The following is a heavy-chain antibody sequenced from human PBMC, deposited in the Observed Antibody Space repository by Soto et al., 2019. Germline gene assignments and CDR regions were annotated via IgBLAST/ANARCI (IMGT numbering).Heavy chain of an antibody. V-gene: IGHV4-59*08. J-gene: IGHJ3*02. CDR2: IFHTGTT. CDR1: GGSITNYY. D-gene: IGHD3-22*01. Sequence: PSETLSLTCTVSGGSITNYYYSWLRQLPGKGLERIDYIFHTGTTSYNPYLKSRVTLSEYTSQSQFSLKINSVTAADTAVYYCTTEAYDNSGSLAFDIWGPGTLVS. CDR3: TTEAYDNSGSLAFDI.